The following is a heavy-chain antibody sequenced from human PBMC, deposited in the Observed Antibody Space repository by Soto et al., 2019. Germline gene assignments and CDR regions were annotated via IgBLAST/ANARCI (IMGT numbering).Heavy chain of an antibody. CDR3: ARRDGDNLDY. J-gene: IGHJ4*02. V-gene: IGHV5-51*01. CDR1: GNRFTRQW. CDR2: IYPGDSDT. Sequence: GESLTIYCNISGNRFTRQWLGWVRQMPGKGLEWLGIIYPGDSDTRYNPSFQGQVTISVDKFISTAYFLWSSLKSSDTAMYYCARRDGDNLDYWGQGTMVTVSS.